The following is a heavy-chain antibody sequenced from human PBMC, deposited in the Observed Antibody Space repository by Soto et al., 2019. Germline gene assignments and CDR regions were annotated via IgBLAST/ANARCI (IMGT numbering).Heavy chain of an antibody. CDR1: GDSIGSGNKY. D-gene: IGHD3-16*01. J-gene: IGHJ6*02. Sequence: QVQLRESGPGLVMPSQTLSLTCTVSGDSIGSGNKYWSWIRRAPGKGLEWIGYIFSSGTTYYNPSLKSRLTMSLDTSQNQFSLKLNSVTAADTAVYFCARVPSPFDFYSAMDVWGQGTTVTVSS. V-gene: IGHV4-30-4*01. CDR3: ARVPSPFDFYSAMDV. CDR2: IFSSGTT.